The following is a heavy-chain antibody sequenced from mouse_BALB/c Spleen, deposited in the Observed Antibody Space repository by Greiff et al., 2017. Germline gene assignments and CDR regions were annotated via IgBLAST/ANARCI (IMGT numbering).Heavy chain of an antibody. CDR1: GFTFSSYY. Sequence: EVMLVESGGGLVKLGGSLKLSCAASGFTFSSYYMSWVRQTPEKRLELVAAINSNGGSTYYPDTVKGRFTISRDNAKNTLYLQMSSLKSEDTALYYCARRQLGLFYAMDYWGQGTSVTVSS. CDR2: INSNGGST. J-gene: IGHJ4*01. V-gene: IGHV5-6-2*01. CDR3: ARRQLGLFYAMDY. D-gene: IGHD3-2*01.